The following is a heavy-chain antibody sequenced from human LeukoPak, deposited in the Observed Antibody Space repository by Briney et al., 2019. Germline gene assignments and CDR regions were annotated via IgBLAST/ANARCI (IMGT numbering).Heavy chain of an antibody. CDR3: ADLGYTD. J-gene: IGHJ4*02. D-gene: IGHD2-15*01. Sequence: GGSLRLSCEASGFSFSSSWMAWVRQALGKGLEWVATIKNDGSDKYYVDSVKGRFTLSRDNAKSSLYLQMNSLRVEDTAVYYCADLGYTDGGQGTLVTVSS. CDR2: IKNDGSDK. V-gene: IGHV3-7*01. CDR1: GFSFSSSW.